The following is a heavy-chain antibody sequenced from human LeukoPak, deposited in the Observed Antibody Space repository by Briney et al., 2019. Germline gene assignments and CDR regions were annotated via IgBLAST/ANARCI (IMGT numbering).Heavy chain of an antibody. V-gene: IGHV3-74*01. J-gene: IGHJ4*02. CDR1: GHYW. Sequence: GGSLRLSSAASGHYWMHWVRHAPGQGLMWVSNINIDDIWISLSYSVQVRLTISTYNAKNTVYLHIKNRRADDTAVYYCVSFYETYWGRGTLVTVSS. CDR3: VSFYETY. CDR2: INIDDIWI. D-gene: IGHD2-2*01.